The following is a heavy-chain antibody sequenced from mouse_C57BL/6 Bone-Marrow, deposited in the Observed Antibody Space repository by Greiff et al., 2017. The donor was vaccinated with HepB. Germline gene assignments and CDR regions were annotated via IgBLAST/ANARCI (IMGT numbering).Heavy chain of an antibody. CDR1: VFNIKDDY. CDR3: TTYYDYDVDY. D-gene: IGHD2-4*01. J-gene: IGHJ2*01. CDR2: IDPENGDT. Sequence: VQLQQSGAELVRPGASVKLSCTASVFNIKDDYMHWVKQRPEQGLEWIGWIDPENGDTEYASKFQGKATITADTSSNTAYLQLSSLTSEDTAVYYCTTYYDYDVDYWGQGTTLTVSS. V-gene: IGHV14-4*01.